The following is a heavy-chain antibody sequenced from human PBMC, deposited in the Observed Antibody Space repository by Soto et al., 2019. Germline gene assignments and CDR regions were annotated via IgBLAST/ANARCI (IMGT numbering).Heavy chain of an antibody. CDR1: GFTLSNYV. CDR2: ISHSGGST. V-gene: IGHV3-23*01. D-gene: IGHD1-26*01. Sequence: EVQLLESGGDLVQPGGSVRLSCAASGFTLSNYVMTWVRQAPGKGLEWVSSISHSGGSTYYADSVKARFTISRDISKNTLYLQMNGLRADDTAVYFCAKGLDSGSYTGFDYWGQGTLVTVSS. J-gene: IGHJ4*02. CDR3: AKGLDSGSYTGFDY.